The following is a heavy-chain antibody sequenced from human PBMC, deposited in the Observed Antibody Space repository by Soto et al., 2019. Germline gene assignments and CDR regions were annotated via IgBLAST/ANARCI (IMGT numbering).Heavy chain of an antibody. CDR3: AKDAPGSGWLSDY. D-gene: IGHD6-19*01. Sequence: PVGSLRLSCAASGSTFRIYAMSWVRQAPGKGLEWVSTISGNGGTSYADFVRGRFTISRDNSKNTLYLQMNSLRVEDTAVYYCAKDAPGSGWLSDYWGQGTRVTVSS. V-gene: IGHV3-23*01. CDR2: ISGNGGT. CDR1: GSTFRIYA. J-gene: IGHJ4*02.